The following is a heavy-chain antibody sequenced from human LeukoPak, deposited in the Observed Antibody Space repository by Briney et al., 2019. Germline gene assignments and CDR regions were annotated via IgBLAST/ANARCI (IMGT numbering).Heavy chain of an antibody. CDR2: ISAYNGNT. V-gene: IGHV1-18*01. D-gene: IGHD3-22*01. CDR1: GYTFTSYG. CDR3: ARGDYYDSSGGDYCYMDV. Sequence: ASVKVSCKASGYTFTSYGISWVRQAPGQGLEWMGWISAYNGNTNYAQKLQGRVTMTTDTSTSTAYMELRSLRSDDTAVYYCARGDYYDSSGGDYCYMDVWGKGTTVTVSS. J-gene: IGHJ6*03.